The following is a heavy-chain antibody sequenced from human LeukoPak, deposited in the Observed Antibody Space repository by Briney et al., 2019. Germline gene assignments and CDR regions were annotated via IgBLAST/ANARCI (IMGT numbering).Heavy chain of an antibody. Sequence: GGSLRLSCAASGFTFSSYWMSWVRQAPGKGLEWVANIKEDGSEKYYVNSVKGRFSISRDDAKNSLHLQMNSLRAEDTAVYYCARDRFGGMDVWGKGTSVTVSS. CDR3: ARDRFGGMDV. D-gene: IGHD4-23*01. CDR2: IKEDGSEK. CDR1: GFTFSSYW. J-gene: IGHJ6*04. V-gene: IGHV3-7*01.